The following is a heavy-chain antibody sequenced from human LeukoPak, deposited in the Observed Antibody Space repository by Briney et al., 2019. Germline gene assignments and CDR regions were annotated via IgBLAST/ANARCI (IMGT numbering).Heavy chain of an antibody. Sequence: GGSLRLSCAASGFTFSSYGMHWVRQAPGKGLEWVAVIWYDGSNKYYADSVKGRFTISRDNSKNTLYLQMNSLRAVDTAVYYCAREGSDSDAFDIWGQGTMVTVSS. D-gene: IGHD6-6*01. CDR1: GFTFSSYG. CDR3: AREGSDSDAFDI. CDR2: IWYDGSNK. J-gene: IGHJ3*02. V-gene: IGHV3-33*01.